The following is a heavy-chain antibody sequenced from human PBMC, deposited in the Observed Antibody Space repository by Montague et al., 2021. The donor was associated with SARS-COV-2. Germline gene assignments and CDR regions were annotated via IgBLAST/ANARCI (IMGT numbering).Heavy chain of an antibody. D-gene: IGHD1-20*01. CDR1: GGSISGHY. Sequence: SETLPLTCTVSGGSISGHYWSWFRQSAGKGLEWIGRIYNSGSTSYNPSLKSRVTMSVDTSKNQFSLKPSSVTAADTAVYYCVRDQGRSNWNYPDYWGQGTLVTVSS. CDR2: IYNSGST. J-gene: IGHJ4*02. CDR3: VRDQGRSNWNYPDY. V-gene: IGHV4-4*07.